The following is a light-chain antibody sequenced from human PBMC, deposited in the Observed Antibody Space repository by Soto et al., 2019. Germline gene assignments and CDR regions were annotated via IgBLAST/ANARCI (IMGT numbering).Light chain of an antibody. Sequence: QSALTQPASVSGSPGQSITISCTGTSSDVGGYNYVSWYQQHPGKAPKLMIFDVTYRPSGVSNRFSGSKSSNTASLTISGLQPEDEADYYCSSYTSSSTLEVFGGGTKLTVL. V-gene: IGLV2-14*01. J-gene: IGLJ2*01. CDR1: SSDVGGYNY. CDR3: SSYTSSSTLEV. CDR2: DVT.